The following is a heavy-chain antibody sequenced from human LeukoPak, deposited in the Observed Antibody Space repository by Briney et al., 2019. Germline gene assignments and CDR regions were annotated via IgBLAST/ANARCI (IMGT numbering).Heavy chain of an antibody. D-gene: IGHD5/OR15-5a*01. CDR1: RGSVSRSQYY. J-gene: IGHJ6*03. Sequence: SETLSLTCSVSRGSVSRSQYYWGWIRQPPGEALQWLGNIYYSGSTYYNPSLESRVTISLDTSKNYFSLKLGSVTAADTAVYYCARQVSDYYYYYMDVWGKGTAVTVSS. CDR2: IYYSGST. CDR3: ARQVSDYYYYYMDV. V-gene: IGHV4-39*01.